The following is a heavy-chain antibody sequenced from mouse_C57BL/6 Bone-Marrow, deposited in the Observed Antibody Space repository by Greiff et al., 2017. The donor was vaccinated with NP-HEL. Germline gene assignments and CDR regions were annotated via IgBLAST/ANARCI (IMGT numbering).Heavy chain of an antibody. CDR1: GFTFSSYG. CDR3: ASRDSSMDY. J-gene: IGHJ4*01. Sequence: EVKLVESGGDLVKPGGSLKLSCAASGFTFSSYGMSWVRQTPDKRLEWVATISSGGSYTYYPDSVKGRFPISRDNAKNTLYLQMSSLKSEDTAMYYCASRDSSMDYWGQGTSVTVSS. V-gene: IGHV5-6*02. D-gene: IGHD3-2*01. CDR2: ISSGGSYT.